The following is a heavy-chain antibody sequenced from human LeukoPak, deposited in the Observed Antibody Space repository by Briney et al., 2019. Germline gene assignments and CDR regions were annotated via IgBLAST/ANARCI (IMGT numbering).Heavy chain of an antibody. CDR1: GYTFTSYG. CDR2: ISAYNGNT. V-gene: IGHV1-18*01. D-gene: IGHD3-3*01. CDR3: ATFNTIFGVVPIDY. Sequence: ASVKVSCKAPGYTFTSYGISWVRQAPGQGLEWMGWISAYNGNTNYAQKLQGRVTMTTDTSTSTAYMELRSLRSDDTAVYYCATFNTIFGVVPIDYWGQGTLVTVSS. J-gene: IGHJ4*02.